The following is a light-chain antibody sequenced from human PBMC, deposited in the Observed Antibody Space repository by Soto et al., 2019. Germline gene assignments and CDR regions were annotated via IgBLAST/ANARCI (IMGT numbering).Light chain of an antibody. CDR2: DAS. V-gene: IGKV3-11*01. CDR3: QQRSNWPTWT. Sequence: EIVLTQSPATLSLSPGERATLSCRASQSVSSYLAWYQQKPGQAPRLLIYDASNRATGIPARFSGSGSGTDFTLTSSILEPEDLAVYYCQQRSNWPTWTFGQGTKVEIK. CDR1: QSVSSY. J-gene: IGKJ1*01.